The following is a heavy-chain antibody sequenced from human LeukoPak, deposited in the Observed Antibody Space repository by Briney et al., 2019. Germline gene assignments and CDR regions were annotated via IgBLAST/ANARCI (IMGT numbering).Heavy chain of an antibody. V-gene: IGHV3-9*01. CDR2: ISWNSGSI. CDR1: GFTFDDYA. J-gene: IGHJ4*02. D-gene: IGHD5-12*01. Sequence: GGSLRLSCAASGFTFDDYAMHWVRQAPGKGLEWVSGISWNSGSIGYADSVKGRFTISRDNAKNSLYLQMDGLRAEDTALYYCAKVGYGTRYYFDYWGQGTLVTVSS. CDR3: AKVGYGTRYYFDY.